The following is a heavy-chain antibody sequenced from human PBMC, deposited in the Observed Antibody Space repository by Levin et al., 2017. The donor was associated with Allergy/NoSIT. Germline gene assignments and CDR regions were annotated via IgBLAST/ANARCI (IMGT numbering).Heavy chain of an antibody. CDR3: AKYSDVRFRGAVADNVGWFDP. CDR1: GFTFSSYA. V-gene: IGHV3-23*01. D-gene: IGHD6-19*01. Sequence: GGSLRLSCAASGFTFSSYAMSWVRQAPGKGLEWVSAISGSGGSTYYADSVKGRFTISRDNSKNTLYLQMNSLRAEDTAVYYCAKYSDVRFRGAVADNVGWFDPWGQGTLVTVSS. J-gene: IGHJ5*02. CDR2: ISGSGGST.